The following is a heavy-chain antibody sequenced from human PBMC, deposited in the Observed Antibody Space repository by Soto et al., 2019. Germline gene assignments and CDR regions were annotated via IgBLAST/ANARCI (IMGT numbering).Heavy chain of an antibody. CDR1: GGTFSSYA. J-gene: IGHJ4*02. CDR3: ARDTTIDTAMVTGLYFDY. CDR2: IIPIFGTA. V-gene: IGHV1-69*13. Sequence: ASVKVSCKASGGTFSSYAISWVRQAPGQGLEWMGGIIPIFGTANYAQKFQGRVTITADESTSTAYMELSSLRSEDTAVYYCARDTTIDTAMVTGLYFDYWGQGTLVTVSS. D-gene: IGHD5-18*01.